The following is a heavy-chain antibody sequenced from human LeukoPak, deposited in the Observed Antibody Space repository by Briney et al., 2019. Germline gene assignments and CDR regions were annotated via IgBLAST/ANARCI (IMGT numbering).Heavy chain of an antibody. J-gene: IGHJ5*02. CDR3: ARGVTIFGVVIQNWFDP. CDR2: INPNSGGT. CDR1: GYTFSSYY. D-gene: IGHD3-3*01. V-gene: IGHV1-2*02. Sequence: GASVKVSCKASGYTFSSYYMHWVRQAPGQGLEWMGWINPNSGGTNYAQKFQGRVTMTRDTSISTAYVELSRLRSDDTAVYYCARGVTIFGVVIQNWFDPWGQGTLVTVSS.